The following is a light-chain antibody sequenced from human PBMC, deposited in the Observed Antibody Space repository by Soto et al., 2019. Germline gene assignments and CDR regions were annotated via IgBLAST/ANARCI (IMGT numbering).Light chain of an antibody. CDR3: QQYGSSPLT. CDR2: GAS. V-gene: IGKV3-20*01. J-gene: IGKJ4*01. Sequence: EIVLTQSPGTLSLSPGEGATLSCRTSQSVSSSYLAWYQQKAGQGPRLLIYGASSRATGIPDRFSGGGSGTDFTLTISRLEPEDFAVYYCQQYGSSPLTFGGGTKVDI. CDR1: QSVSSSY.